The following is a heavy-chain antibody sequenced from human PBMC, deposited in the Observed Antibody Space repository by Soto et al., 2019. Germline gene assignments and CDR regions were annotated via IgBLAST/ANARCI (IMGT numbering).Heavy chain of an antibody. CDR1: GFTFSDHY. Sequence: GGSLRLSCAASGFTFSDHYMDWVRQAPGKGLEWVGRTRNKANSYTTEYAASVKGRFTISRDDSKNSLYLQMNSLKTEDTAVYYCARERGAGQPAHYYYYGMDVWGQGTTVTVSS. V-gene: IGHV3-72*01. CDR3: ARERGAGQPAHYYYYGMDV. CDR2: TRNKANSYTT. J-gene: IGHJ6*02. D-gene: IGHD2-2*01.